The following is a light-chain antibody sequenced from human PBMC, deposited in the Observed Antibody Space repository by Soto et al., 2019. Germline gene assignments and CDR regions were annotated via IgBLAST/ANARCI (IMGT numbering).Light chain of an antibody. Sequence: EIVMTQSPATLSVSPGERATLSCRASQSIRSKLAWYQQKPGQAPGLLIYGASTRAPGTPVRFSGSGSGTEFTLTITSLQSEDFAVYYCQEYNNWHPITFGGGTKVEIK. J-gene: IGKJ4*01. CDR2: GAS. V-gene: IGKV3-15*01. CDR1: QSIRSK. CDR3: QEYNNWHPIT.